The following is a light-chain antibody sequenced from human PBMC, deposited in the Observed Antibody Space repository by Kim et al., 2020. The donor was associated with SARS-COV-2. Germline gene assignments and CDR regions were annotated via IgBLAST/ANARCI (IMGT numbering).Light chain of an antibody. Sequence: DTISCTGSSSNIRAPYDVHWYQQLPGTAPKLLIYHNNNRPSGVPDRFSGSKSGTSASLAITGLQAEDEADYYCQSYDISLSGSKVFGGGTQLTVL. CDR2: HNN. J-gene: IGLJ3*02. V-gene: IGLV1-40*01. CDR3: QSYDISLSGSKV. CDR1: SSNIRAPYD.